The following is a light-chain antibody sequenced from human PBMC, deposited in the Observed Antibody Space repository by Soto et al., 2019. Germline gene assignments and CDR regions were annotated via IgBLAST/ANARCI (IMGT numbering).Light chain of an antibody. Sequence: DIQMTQSPSSVSASVGDTVSITCRASQGIGNWLAWYQHKPGKGPKLLIYAASRLQSGVPSRFSGSGYGADFTLTISSLQSVDFAIYYCQLANTFSRIAFGQGTRLAIK. CDR3: QLANTFSRIA. V-gene: IGKV1-12*01. CDR2: AAS. J-gene: IGKJ5*01. CDR1: QGIGNW.